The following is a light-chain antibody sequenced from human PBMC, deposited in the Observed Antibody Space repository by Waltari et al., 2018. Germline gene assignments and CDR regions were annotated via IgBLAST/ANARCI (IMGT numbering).Light chain of an antibody. CDR3: MQGTHWPKT. CDR1: QSLVHSDGNTY. V-gene: IGKV2-30*02. Sequence: EAVMTPAPLPLPVTGGQPASISCRSSQSLVHSDGNTYLNWFQQRPGQSPRRLIYKVSNRESGVPDRFSGSWSGTDFTLKISRVEAEDVGFYYCMQGTHWPKTFGQGTKVEIK. J-gene: IGKJ1*01. CDR2: KVS.